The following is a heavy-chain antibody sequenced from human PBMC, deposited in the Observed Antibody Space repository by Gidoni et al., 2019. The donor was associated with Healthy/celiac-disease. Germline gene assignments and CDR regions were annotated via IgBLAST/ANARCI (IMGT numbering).Heavy chain of an antibody. CDR2: INPNSGGT. CDR3: ARGQVVVAATDAFDI. Sequence: VKLVQAGAEVKKPGASVQVSCKASGDTLTGHYMHWVRQAPGQGLEWMGWINPNSGGTNYAQKFQGRVTMTRDTSISTAYMELSRLRSDDTAVYYCARGQVVVAATDAFDIWGQGTMVTVSS. D-gene: IGHD2-15*01. CDR1: GDTLTGHY. J-gene: IGHJ3*02. V-gene: IGHV1-2*02.